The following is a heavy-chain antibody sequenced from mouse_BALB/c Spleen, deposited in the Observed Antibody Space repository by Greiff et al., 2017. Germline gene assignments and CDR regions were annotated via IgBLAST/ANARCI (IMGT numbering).Heavy chain of an antibody. CDR1: GYTFTSYV. CDR3: ARAMYGNCVDY. J-gene: IGHJ2*01. D-gene: IGHD2-10*02. CDR2: INPYNVGT. Sequence: EVQLQQSGPEMVKPGASVKMSCKASGYTFTSYVMHWVKQKPGQGLEWIGYINPYNVGTKYNEKFKGKATLTSDKSSSTAYMGLSSLTSEDSAVYYCARAMYGNCVDYWGQGTTLTVSS. V-gene: IGHV1-14*01.